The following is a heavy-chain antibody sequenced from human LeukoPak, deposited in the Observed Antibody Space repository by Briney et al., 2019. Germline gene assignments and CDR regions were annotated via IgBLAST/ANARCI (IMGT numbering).Heavy chain of an antibody. J-gene: IGHJ4*02. V-gene: IGHV1-2*02. Sequence: VASVKVSCKASGYTFTGYYMHWVRQAPGQGLEWMGWLNPNSGVTNYAQKFQGRVTMTRDTSISTAYMELSRLTSDDTAVYYCARDRVQLWFLLGYWGQGTLVTVSS. CDR1: GYTFTGYY. D-gene: IGHD5-18*01. CDR2: LNPNSGVT. CDR3: ARDRVQLWFLLGY.